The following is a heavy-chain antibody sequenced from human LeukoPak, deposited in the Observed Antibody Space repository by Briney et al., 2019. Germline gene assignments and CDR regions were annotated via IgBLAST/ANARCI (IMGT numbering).Heavy chain of an antibody. CDR1: GFTFSSYA. CDR2: ISGSGGST. Sequence: QSGGSLRLSCAASGFTFSSYAMSWVRQAPGKGLEWVSAISGSGGSTYHADSVKGRFTISRDNSKNTLYLQMNSLRAEDTAVYYCAKDLGYPTLPTFDYWGQGTLVTVSS. J-gene: IGHJ4*02. CDR3: AKDLGYPTLPTFDY. V-gene: IGHV3-23*01. D-gene: IGHD5-12*01.